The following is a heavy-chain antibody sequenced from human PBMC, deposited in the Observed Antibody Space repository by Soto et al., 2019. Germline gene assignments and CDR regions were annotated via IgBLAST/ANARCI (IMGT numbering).Heavy chain of an antibody. CDR2: IHQDGNEK. J-gene: IGHJ6*02. Sequence: GGSLRLSCAASRFTFSTYWTTWVRQTPGKGLEWVANIHQDGNEKYYMDSVKGRFTISRDNAKNSLYLQMTSLRAEDTAVYYCAGGNALDVWGQGTTVTVSS. CDR3: AGGNALDV. V-gene: IGHV3-7*01. CDR1: RFTFSTYW.